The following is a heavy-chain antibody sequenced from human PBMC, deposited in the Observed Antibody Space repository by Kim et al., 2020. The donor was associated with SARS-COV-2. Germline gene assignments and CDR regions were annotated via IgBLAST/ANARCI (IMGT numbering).Heavy chain of an antibody. Sequence: QDFPGRVTMTRDTSTRTVYIELSSMRSEETAVYYCARELPMGGTGAFDIWGQGTMVTVSS. CDR3: ARELPMGGTGAFDI. J-gene: IGHJ3*02. V-gene: IGHV1-46*03. D-gene: IGHD2-8*02.